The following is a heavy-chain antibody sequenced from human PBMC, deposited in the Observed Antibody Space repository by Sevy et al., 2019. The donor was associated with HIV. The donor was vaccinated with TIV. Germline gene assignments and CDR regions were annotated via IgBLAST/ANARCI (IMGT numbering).Heavy chain of an antibody. J-gene: IGHJ6*03. Sequence: GESLKISCAASGFTFSSYAMSWVRQAPGKGLEWVSSISGSGGTTYYADSVKGRFTVSRDNSKNTLYLRINSLRVEDTAVYYCAKNPGVGSYYYMDVWGKGTTVTVSS. CDR3: AKNPGVGSYYYMDV. V-gene: IGHV3-23*01. CDR1: GFTFSSYA. D-gene: IGHD1-26*01. CDR2: ISGSGGTT.